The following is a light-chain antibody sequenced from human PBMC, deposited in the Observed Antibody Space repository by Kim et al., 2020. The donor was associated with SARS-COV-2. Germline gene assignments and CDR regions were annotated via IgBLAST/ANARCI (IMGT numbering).Light chain of an antibody. V-gene: IGKV3-11*01. CDR3: HKRSSWPGT. CDR2: DAS. J-gene: IGKJ1*01. CDR1: QGVSNY. Sequence: EIVLTQSPATLSLSPGDRATLSCRASQGVSNYLAWYQQKPGQAPRLLISDASNRATGIPARFSGSGSGTDFTLTISSLEPEDFTFYYCHKRSSWPGTFGQGTKVEIK.